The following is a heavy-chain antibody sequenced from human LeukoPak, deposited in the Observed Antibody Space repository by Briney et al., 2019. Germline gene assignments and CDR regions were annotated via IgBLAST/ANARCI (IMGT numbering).Heavy chain of an antibody. J-gene: IGHJ4*02. V-gene: IGHV3-64D*09. Sequence: GGSLRLSCSASGFTFSAYAMHWVRQAPGRGLQYVSSISSDGVKTYYADSVKGRFTTSRDNSKNTLYLQMSSLRLEDTAVYYCVKDRWVDYWGQGALVTVSS. CDR1: GFTFSAYA. CDR2: ISSDGVKT. CDR3: VKDRWVDY. D-gene: IGHD5-24*01.